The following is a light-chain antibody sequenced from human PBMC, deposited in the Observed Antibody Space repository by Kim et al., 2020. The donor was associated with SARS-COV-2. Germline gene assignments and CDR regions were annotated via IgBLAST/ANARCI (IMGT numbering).Light chain of an antibody. CDR1: KLGDKS. CDR3: QAWDSSTWV. CDR2: QDT. Sequence: VPPGQPASFTCAGDKLGDKSVCWDRQKPGQSPVLVIYQDTKGPSGVPERFSGSNSGNTATLTISGTQVMDEADYYCQAWDSSTWVFGGGTQLTVL. V-gene: IGLV3-1*01. J-gene: IGLJ3*02.